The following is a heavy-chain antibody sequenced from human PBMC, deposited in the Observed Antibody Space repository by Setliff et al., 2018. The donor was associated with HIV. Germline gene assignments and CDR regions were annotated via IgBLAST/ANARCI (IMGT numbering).Heavy chain of an antibody. D-gene: IGHD4-4*01. CDR3: ARGVLDDYSNHPTPDDYYYNMDV. J-gene: IGHJ6*03. Sequence: GASVKVSCKASGYTFTSYGISWVRQAPGQGLEWMGWISAYNGNTNYAQKLQGRVTMTTDTSTSTAYMELRSLRSDDTAVYYCARGVLDDYSNHPTPDDYYYNMDVWGKGTTVTVSS. CDR2: ISAYNGNT. CDR1: GYTFTSYG. V-gene: IGHV1-18*01.